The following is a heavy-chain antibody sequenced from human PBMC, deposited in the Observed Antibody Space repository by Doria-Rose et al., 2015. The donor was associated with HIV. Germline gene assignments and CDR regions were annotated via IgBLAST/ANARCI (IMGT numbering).Heavy chain of an antibody. Sequence: GPGLVKPAETLSLTCTVSGGSISSYYWNWIRQPPGKGLEWIGYIYSSGSTHYNPSLKGRVTISIAPSKNRSPLRRSSVTAADTAVYYCARFRPSRGIYYSLDVWGKGTTVTVSS. CDR1: GGSISSYY. D-gene: IGHD3-10*01. J-gene: IGHJ6*03. V-gene: IGHV4-4*09. CDR2: IYSSGST. CDR3: ARFRPSRGIYYSLDV.